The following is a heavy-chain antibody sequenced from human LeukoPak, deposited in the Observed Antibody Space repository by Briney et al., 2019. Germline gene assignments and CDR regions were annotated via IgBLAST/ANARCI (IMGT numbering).Heavy chain of an antibody. CDR1: GFIFTNYW. J-gene: IGHJ4*02. D-gene: IGHD6-13*01. CDR3: ARIGYSSSCFDY. CDR2: IKQDGSEK. Sequence: GGSLRLSCAASGFIFTNYWMSLVRQTPKKGLEWVANIKQDGSEKHYVDSMKGRFTISRDNAKNSVYLQMNSLRAEDTGVYYCARIGYSSSCFDYWGQGTLVTVSS. V-gene: IGHV3-7*01.